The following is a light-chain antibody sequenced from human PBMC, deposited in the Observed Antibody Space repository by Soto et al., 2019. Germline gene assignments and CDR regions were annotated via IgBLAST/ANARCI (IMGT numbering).Light chain of an antibody. J-gene: IGKJ5*01. CDR2: GAS. CDR3: QQYNNWPPIT. V-gene: IGKV3-15*01. CDR1: QSVRNDY. Sequence: EIVMTQSPATLSLSPGERVTLSCRASQSVRNDYLAWYQQKPGQAPRLLIYGASTRATGIPARFSGSGSGTEFTLTIRSLQSEDFAVYYCQQYNNWPPITFGQGTRLEIK.